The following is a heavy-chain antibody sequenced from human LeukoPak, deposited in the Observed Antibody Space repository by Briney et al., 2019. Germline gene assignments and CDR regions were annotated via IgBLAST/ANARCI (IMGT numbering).Heavy chain of an antibody. CDR2: IIPILDIT. V-gene: IGHV1-69*04. J-gene: IGHJ6*03. D-gene: IGHD1-26*01. CDR1: GGTFSSYA. Sequence: GASVKVSCKTSGGTFSSYAISWVRQAPGQGLEWMGRIIPILDITNYAQKFQGRVTITADKSTSTAYMDLSSLRSGDTAVYYCARPGRVGANYYYYMDVWGKGTTVTVSS. CDR3: ARPGRVGANYYYYMDV.